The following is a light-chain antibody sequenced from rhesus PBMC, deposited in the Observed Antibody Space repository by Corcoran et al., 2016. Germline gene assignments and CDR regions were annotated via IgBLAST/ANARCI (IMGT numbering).Light chain of an antibody. CDR2: YVS. Sequence: QAALTQPRSVSGSPGQSVTISCPGTSSAIGCYNYGSWYQQHPGTAPQLMIYYVSKRPAVVSDLFSDAKSGNTASLTISGLQAEDEADYYCCSYAGSYTFYIFGAGTRLTVL. V-gene: IGLV2-32*01. CDR1: SSAIGCYNY. J-gene: IGLJ1*01. CDR3: CSYAGSYTFYI.